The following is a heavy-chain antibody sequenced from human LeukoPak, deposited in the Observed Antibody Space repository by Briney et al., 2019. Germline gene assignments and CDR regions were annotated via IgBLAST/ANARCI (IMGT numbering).Heavy chain of an antibody. Sequence: GGSLRLSCAASGFTFSSYAMHWVRQAPGKGLEWVAVISYDGSNKYYADSVKGRFTISRDNSKNTLYLQMNSLRAEDTAVYYYARVFSSGQFLGLWDYWGQGTLVTVSS. CDR2: ISYDGSNK. V-gene: IGHV3-30-3*01. CDR3: ARVFSSGQFLGLWDY. J-gene: IGHJ4*02. CDR1: GFTFSSYA. D-gene: IGHD3-10*01.